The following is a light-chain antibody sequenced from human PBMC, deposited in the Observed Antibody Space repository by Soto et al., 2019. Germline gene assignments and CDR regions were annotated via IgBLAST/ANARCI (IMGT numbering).Light chain of an antibody. Sequence: QSAPTQPPSASGSPGQSVTIPCTGTSSDVGGYDHVSWYQQHPGKAPKLMIYEVTKRPAGVPDRFSGSKSGNTASLTVSGLQAEDEADYYCSSDAGNYNYVFGTGTQLTVL. V-gene: IGLV2-8*01. J-gene: IGLJ1*01. CDR3: SSDAGNYNYV. CDR1: SSDVGGYDH. CDR2: EVT.